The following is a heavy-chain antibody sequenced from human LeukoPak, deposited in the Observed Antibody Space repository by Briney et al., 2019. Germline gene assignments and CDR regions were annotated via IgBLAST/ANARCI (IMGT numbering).Heavy chain of an antibody. CDR3: ARHGSSWYEKDYFDY. J-gene: IGHJ4*02. CDR1: GGSMSNYY. V-gene: IGHV4-59*08. D-gene: IGHD6-13*01. Sequence: SETLSLTCTVSGGSMSNYYWSWIRQPPGKGLEWIGYIYYSGSTNYNPSLKSRVTISVDTSKNQFSLKLSSVTAADTAVYYCARHGSSWYEKDYFDYWGQGTLVTVSS. CDR2: IYYSGST.